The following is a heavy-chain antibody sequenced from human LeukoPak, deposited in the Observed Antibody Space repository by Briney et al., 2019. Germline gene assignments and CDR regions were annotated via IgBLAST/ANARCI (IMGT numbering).Heavy chain of an antibody. CDR3: ARDNYYDSGDDAFDI. V-gene: IGHV1-18*01. D-gene: IGHD3-22*01. CDR2: ISAYNGNT. Sequence: ASVKVSCKASGYTFTSYGISWVRQAPGQGLEWMGWISAYNGNTNYSQKLQGRVTMTTDTSTSTAYMELRSLRSDDTAVYYCARDNYYDSGDDAFDIWGQGTMVTVSS. CDR1: GYTFTSYG. J-gene: IGHJ3*02.